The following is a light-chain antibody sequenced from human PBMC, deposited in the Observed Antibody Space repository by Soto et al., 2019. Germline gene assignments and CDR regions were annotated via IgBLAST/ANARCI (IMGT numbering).Light chain of an antibody. CDR3: SSYTSSNTLV. CDR1: SSDIGGYNY. V-gene: IGLV2-14*01. Sequence: QSVLTQPASVSGSPGQSITISCTGGSSDIGGYNYVSWFQQHPGKAPKLMIYEVTNRPSGVSNRFSGSKSGSTASLTIFGLQAEDEADYYCSSYTSSNTLVFGTGTKVTVL. CDR2: EVT. J-gene: IGLJ1*01.